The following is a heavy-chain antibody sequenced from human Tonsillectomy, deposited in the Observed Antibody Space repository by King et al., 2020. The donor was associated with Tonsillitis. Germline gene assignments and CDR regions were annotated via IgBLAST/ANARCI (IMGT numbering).Heavy chain of an antibody. D-gene: IGHD4-23*01. V-gene: IGHV3-33*05. J-gene: IGHJ4*02. CDR1: GFTYG. CDR3: ATDPDYAGNSGFDY. Sequence: VQLVESGGGVVQPGRSLRLSCTASGFTYGMHWVRQAPGKGLEWVAVISYDGRTKYYADSVMGRFTISRDNSKNTLYLQMNFLRADDTAVYYCATDPDYAGNSGFDYWGQGTLVTVSS. CDR2: ISYDGRTK.